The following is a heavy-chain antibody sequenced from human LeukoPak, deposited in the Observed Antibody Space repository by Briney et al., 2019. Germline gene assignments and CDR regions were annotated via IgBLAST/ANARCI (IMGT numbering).Heavy chain of an antibody. Sequence: GRSLRLSCAASGFTFSSYAMHWVRQAPGKGLEWVAVISYDGSNKYYADSVKGRFTISRDNSKNTLYLQMNSLRAEDTAVYYCARADRVVVPAPQGGYYYMDVWGKGTTVTVSS. CDR2: ISYDGSNK. D-gene: IGHD2-2*01. CDR3: ARADRVVVPAPQGGYYYMDV. J-gene: IGHJ6*03. CDR1: GFTFSSYA. V-gene: IGHV3-30-3*01.